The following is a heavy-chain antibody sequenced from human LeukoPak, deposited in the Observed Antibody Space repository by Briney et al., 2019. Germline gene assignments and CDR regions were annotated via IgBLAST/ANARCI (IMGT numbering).Heavy chain of an antibody. D-gene: IGHD2-2*01. V-gene: IGHV3-30*18. CDR1: GFTFSSYG. CDR3: AKDWNYCSSTSCQGFDY. J-gene: IGHJ4*02. Sequence: GRSLRLSCAASGFTFSSYGMHWVRQAPGKGLEWVAVISYDGSNKYYADSVKGRFTISRDNSKNTLYLQMNSLRAEDTAVYYCAKDWNYCSSTSCQGFDYWGQGTLVTVSS. CDR2: ISYDGSNK.